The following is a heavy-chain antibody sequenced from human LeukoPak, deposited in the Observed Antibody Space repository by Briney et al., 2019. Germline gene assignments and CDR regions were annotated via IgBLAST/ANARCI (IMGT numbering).Heavy chain of an antibody. CDR2: ISYDGSNK. CDR1: GFTFSSYA. D-gene: IGHD3-10*01. Sequence: PGGSLRLSCAASGFTFSSYAMHWVRQAPGKGLEWVAVISYDGSNKYYADSVKGRFTISRDNSKNTLYLQMNSLRAEDTAVYYCASLWFGELLLGPNWFDPWGQGTLVTVSS. CDR3: ASLWFGELLLGPNWFDP. J-gene: IGHJ5*02. V-gene: IGHV3-30-3*01.